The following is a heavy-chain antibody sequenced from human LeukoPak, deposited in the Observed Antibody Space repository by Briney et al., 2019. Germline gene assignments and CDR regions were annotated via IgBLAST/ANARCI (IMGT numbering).Heavy chain of an antibody. CDR1: GYTFTSYP. J-gene: IGHJ4*02. CDR3: TRQGVQFNFDY. Sequence: ASVKVSCKPSGYTFTSYPLNWVRQAPGQGLEWMGWINTNTGNPTYAQGFTGRFVFSLDTSVSTAYLQISSLKAEDTAVYYCTRQGVQFNFDYWGQGTLVTVSS. D-gene: IGHD3-10*01. CDR2: INTNTGNP. V-gene: IGHV7-4-1*02.